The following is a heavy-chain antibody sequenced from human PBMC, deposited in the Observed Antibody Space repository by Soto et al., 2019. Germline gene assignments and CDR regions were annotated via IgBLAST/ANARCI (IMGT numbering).Heavy chain of an antibody. CDR3: ARGVYLSLVRTGWFDP. Sequence: PSETLSLTCTVSGTSITGHFWTWMRQPPGKGLEWIGYGYYSGSTLYNPSLKSRVTISLDTSKNHFSLRLSSVTSADTAVYYCARGVYLSLVRTGWFDPWGQGTLVTVS. CDR1: GTSITGHF. CDR2: GYYSGST. D-gene: IGHD3-10*01. V-gene: IGHV4-59*11. J-gene: IGHJ5*02.